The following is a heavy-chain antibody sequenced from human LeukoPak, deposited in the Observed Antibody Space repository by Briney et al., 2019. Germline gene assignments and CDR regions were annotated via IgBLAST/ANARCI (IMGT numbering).Heavy chain of an antibody. J-gene: IGHJ4*02. CDR1: GFTFSSYA. Sequence: GGSLRLSCAASGFTFSSYALSWVRQAPGKGLEWVSVLGGSGVSTYYADSVKGRFTISRDNSKNILYLQMNSLRAEDTAVYYCAKMGSNYNFDYWGQGTLVTVSS. CDR2: LGGSGVST. CDR3: AKMGSNYNFDY. D-gene: IGHD5-24*01. V-gene: IGHV3-23*01.